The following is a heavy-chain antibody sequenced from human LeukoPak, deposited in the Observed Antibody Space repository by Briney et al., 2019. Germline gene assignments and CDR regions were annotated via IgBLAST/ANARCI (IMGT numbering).Heavy chain of an antibody. Sequence: GGSLRLSCAASGFTFSSYAMSWVRQAPGKGLEWVSSISTSSLYIYYADSVKGRFTISRDNAKNSLYLQMNSLRVEDTAVYYCARGGAARPDYWGQGTLVTVSS. CDR2: ISTSSLYI. CDR3: ARGGAARPDY. J-gene: IGHJ4*02. D-gene: IGHD6-6*01. V-gene: IGHV3-21*01. CDR1: GFTFSSYA.